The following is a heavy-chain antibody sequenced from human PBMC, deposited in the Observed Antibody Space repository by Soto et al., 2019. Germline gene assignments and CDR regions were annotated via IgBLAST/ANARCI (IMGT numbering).Heavy chain of an antibody. Sequence: SETLSLTCTVSGGSISSGGYYWSWIRQHPGKGLEWIGYIYYSGSTYYNPSLKSRVTISVDTSKNQFSLKLSSVTASDTAVYYCARGVVVPAAIVGGGYYYYGMDVWGQGTTVTVSS. J-gene: IGHJ6*02. D-gene: IGHD2-2*02. CDR3: ARGVVVPAAIVGGGYYYYGMDV. CDR1: GGSISSGGYY. V-gene: IGHV4-31*03. CDR2: IYYSGST.